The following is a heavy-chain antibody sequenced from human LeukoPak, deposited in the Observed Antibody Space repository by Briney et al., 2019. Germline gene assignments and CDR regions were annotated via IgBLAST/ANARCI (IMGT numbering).Heavy chain of an antibody. V-gene: IGHV4-59*01. CDR1: GGSFSGYY. CDR2: IYYSGST. Sequence: SETLSLTCAVYGGSFSGYYWSWIRQPPGKGLEWIGYIYYSGSTNYNPSLKSRVTISVDTSKNQFSLKLSSVTAADTAVYYCARLPPSYYDSSGYYYYYYGMDVWGQGTTVTVSS. D-gene: IGHD3-22*01. CDR3: ARLPPSYYDSSGYYYYYYGMDV. J-gene: IGHJ6*02.